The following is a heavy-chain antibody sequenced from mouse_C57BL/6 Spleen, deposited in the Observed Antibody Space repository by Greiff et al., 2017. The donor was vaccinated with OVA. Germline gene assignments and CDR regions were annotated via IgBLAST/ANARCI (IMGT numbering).Heavy chain of an antibody. V-gene: IGHV1-61*01. D-gene: IGHD2-4*01. CDR2: IYPSDSET. CDR3: ARRGDYDGDY. Sequence: QVQLQQPGAELVRPGSSVKLSCKASGYTFTSYWMDWVKQRPGQGLEWIGNIYPSDSETHYNQKFKDKATLTVDKSSSTAYMQLSSLTSEDSAVYYCARRGDYDGDYWGQGTTRTVSS. J-gene: IGHJ2*01. CDR1: GYTFTSYW.